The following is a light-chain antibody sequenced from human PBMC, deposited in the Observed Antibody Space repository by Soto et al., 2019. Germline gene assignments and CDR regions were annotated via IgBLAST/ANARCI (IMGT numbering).Light chain of an antibody. CDR3: DQYGCRPWA. CDR2: GAS. CDR1: QSVSTSW. Sequence: EIVLTQSPGTLSLSPGEIATLACSATQSVSTSWLAWYQQKPGQAPRLLIYGASSRATGVPDRFSGSGSGTDITLTIASLAPEDSAVFYCDQYGCRPWAFGHGIKVYI. V-gene: IGKV3-20*01. J-gene: IGKJ1*01.